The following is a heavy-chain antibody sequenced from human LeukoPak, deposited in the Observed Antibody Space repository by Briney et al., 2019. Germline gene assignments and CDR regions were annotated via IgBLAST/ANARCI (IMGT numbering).Heavy chain of an antibody. CDR1: GGSISSSSYY. CDR2: IYYSGNT. Sequence: KPSETLSLTCTVSGGSISSSSYYWGWIRQPPGKGLEWIGSIYYSGNTYYNPSLKSRVTISVDTSKNQFSLKLSSVTAADTAVYYCARLPMYYYGSGSYARGAFDYWGQGSLVTVSS. CDR3: ARLPMYYYGSGSYARGAFDY. V-gene: IGHV4-39*01. J-gene: IGHJ4*02. D-gene: IGHD3-10*01.